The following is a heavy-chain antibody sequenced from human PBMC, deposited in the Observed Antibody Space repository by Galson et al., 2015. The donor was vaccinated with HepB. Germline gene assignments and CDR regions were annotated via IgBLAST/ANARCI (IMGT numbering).Heavy chain of an antibody. CDR3: AKSYGYGDFDAFDV. Sequence: SLRLSCAASGFTFANHAMTWVRQAPGKGLEWVSSISSGGHSTYYADSVRGRFTFSRDNSKNTLFLQMNSLRAEDTAVYYCAKSYGYGDFDAFDVWGQGTMVTVSS. V-gene: IGHV3-23*01. D-gene: IGHD4-17*01. J-gene: IGHJ3*01. CDR2: ISSGGHST. CDR1: GFTFANHA.